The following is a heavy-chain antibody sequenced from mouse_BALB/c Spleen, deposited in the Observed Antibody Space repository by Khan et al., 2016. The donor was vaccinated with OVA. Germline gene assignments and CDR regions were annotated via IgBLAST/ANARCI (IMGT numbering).Heavy chain of an antibody. J-gene: IGHJ3*01. Sequence: VQLKQSGPDLVKPGASVKISCKASGYSFTGYYMHWVKQSHGKSLEWIGRINPNNGGTSYNQKFKGKTILTVDKSSSTAYMELRSLTSEDSAVYYCAFDGDFPAWFAYWGQGTLGTVSA. V-gene: IGHV1-26*01. D-gene: IGHD2-13*01. CDR1: GYSFTGYY. CDR2: INPNNGGT. CDR3: AFDGDFPAWFAY.